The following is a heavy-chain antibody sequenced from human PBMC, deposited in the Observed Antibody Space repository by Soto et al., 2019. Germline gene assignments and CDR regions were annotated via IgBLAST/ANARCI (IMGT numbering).Heavy chain of an antibody. V-gene: IGHV5-51*01. D-gene: IGHD3-22*01. CDR3: ARSLGAESSGYGMDV. J-gene: IGHJ6*02. CDR1: GYSFPNYW. Sequence: GESLKISCVGSGYSFPNYWIAWVRQMPGKGLEWMGIIYPGDSATRYSPSFEGRVTMSVDKSTSTAYLQWISLKASDTAMYYCARSLGAESSGYGMDVWGQGTTVIVSS. CDR2: IYPGDSAT.